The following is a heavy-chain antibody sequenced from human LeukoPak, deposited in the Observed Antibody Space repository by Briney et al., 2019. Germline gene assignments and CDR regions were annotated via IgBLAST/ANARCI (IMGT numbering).Heavy chain of an antibody. CDR2: ISYDGSNK. CDR3: AKDRRRTAPDVFDI. D-gene: IGHD5-18*01. V-gene: IGHV3-30*18. CDR1: GFTFSSYG. Sequence: GGSLRLSCAASGFTFSSYGMHWVRQAPGKGLEWVAVISYDGSNKYYADSVKGRFTISRDNSKNTLYLQMNSLRAEDTAVYYCAKDRRRTAPDVFDIWGQGTMVTVSS. J-gene: IGHJ3*02.